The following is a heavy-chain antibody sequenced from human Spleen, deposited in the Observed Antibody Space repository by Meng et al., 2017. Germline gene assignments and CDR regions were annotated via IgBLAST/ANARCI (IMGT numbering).Heavy chain of an antibody. CDR2: INPNSGGT. V-gene: IGHV1-2*02. CDR3: ARGYESSANWFDP. J-gene: IGHJ5*02. Sequence: ASVKVSCKASGYTFTGYYMHWVRQAPGQGLEWMGWINPNSGGTNYAQEFQGRVTMTRDTSTAYMELSRLGSDDTAMYYCARGYESSANWFDPWGQGTLVTVSS. CDR1: GYTFTGYY. D-gene: IGHD3-22*01.